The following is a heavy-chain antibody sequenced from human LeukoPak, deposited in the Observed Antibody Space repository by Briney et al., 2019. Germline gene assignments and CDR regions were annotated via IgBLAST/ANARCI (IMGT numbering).Heavy chain of an antibody. CDR2: INTNTGNP. Sequence: ASVKVSCTASGYTFTSYAMNWMRQAPGQGLEWMGWINTNTGNPTYVQGFTGRFVFSLDTSVSTAYLQISSLKAEDTAVYYCARGKVVRGVIPLDYWGQGTLVTVSS. CDR3: ARGKVVRGVIPLDY. CDR1: GYTFTSYA. D-gene: IGHD3-10*01. J-gene: IGHJ4*02. V-gene: IGHV7-4-1*02.